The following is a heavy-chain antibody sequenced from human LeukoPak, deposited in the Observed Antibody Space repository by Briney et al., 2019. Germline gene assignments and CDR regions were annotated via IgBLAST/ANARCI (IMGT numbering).Heavy chain of an antibody. J-gene: IGHJ4*02. V-gene: IGHV3-53*01. CDR1: GFTVNNNY. Sequence: GSLRLSCAASGFTVNNNYMSWVRQAPGKGLAWVSVIYSGDITYYADSVKGRFTISRDNSKNTLYLQMNSLRAEDTAVYYCARGSGYNYGFPDYWGQGTLVTVSS. D-gene: IGHD5-18*01. CDR3: ARGSGYNYGFPDY. CDR2: IYSGDIT.